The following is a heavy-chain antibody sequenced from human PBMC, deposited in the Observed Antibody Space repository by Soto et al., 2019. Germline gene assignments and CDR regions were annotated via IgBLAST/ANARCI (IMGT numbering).Heavy chain of an antibody. D-gene: IGHD3-22*01. J-gene: IGHJ5*01. Sequence: GGSLRLSCAASGFTFSSYAMSWVRQAPGKGLEWVSAISGSGGSTYYADSGKGRFTISRDNSKNTLYLQMNSLRAEDTAVYYCVKNEVLAYYYDSNGFWVWIDPWGQGTLVTVSS. CDR3: VKNEVLAYYYDSNGFWVWIDP. CDR1: GFTFSSYA. CDR2: ISGSGGST. V-gene: IGHV3-23*01.